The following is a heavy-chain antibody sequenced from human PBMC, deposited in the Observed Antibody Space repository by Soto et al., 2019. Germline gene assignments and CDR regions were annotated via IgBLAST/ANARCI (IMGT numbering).Heavy chain of an antibody. Sequence: SETLSLTCAVSGASISNYYWSWIRQPPGKELEWIGYVYYSGSTNYNPSLKSRVTISADTSKNSLYLQMSSLRAEDTALYYCGKSPGRSSWWSLHHWGLGTLVTVSS. J-gene: IGHJ1*01. CDR1: GASISNYY. CDR2: VYYSGST. D-gene: IGHD6-13*01. V-gene: IGHV4-59*01. CDR3: GKSPGRSSWWSLHH.